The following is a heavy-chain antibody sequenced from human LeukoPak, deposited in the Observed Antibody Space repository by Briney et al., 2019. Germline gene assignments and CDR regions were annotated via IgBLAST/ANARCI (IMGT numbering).Heavy chain of an antibody. CDR1: GYTLTELS. CDR2: FDPEDGET. J-gene: IGHJ4*02. CDR3: ATDNPGIAVAAPDY. D-gene: IGHD6-19*01. V-gene: IGHV1-24*01. Sequence: EASVKVSCKVSGYTLTELSMHWVRQAPGKGLEWMGGFDPEDGETIYAQKFQGRVTMTEDTSTDTAYMELSSLRSEDTAMYYCATDNPGIAVAAPDYWGQGTLVTVSS.